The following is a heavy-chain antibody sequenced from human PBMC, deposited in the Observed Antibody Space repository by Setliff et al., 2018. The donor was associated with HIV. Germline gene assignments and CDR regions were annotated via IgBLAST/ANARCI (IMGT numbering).Heavy chain of an antibody. J-gene: IGHJ6*02. D-gene: IGHD6-19*01. CDR1: NGSFSAYY. Sequence: SETLSLTCAVYNGSFSAYYWAWIRQPPGKGLEWIGEINHGGSATYNPSLKSRVTISVDTSKNQFSLKVNSVTAADTAVYYCARHGDSSGWYGAVYYGIDAWGQGTTVTVS. V-gene: IGHV4-34*01. CDR2: INHGGSA. CDR3: ARHGDSSGWYGAVYYGIDA.